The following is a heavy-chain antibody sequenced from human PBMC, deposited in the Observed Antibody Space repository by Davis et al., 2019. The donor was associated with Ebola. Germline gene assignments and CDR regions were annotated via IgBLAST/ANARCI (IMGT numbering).Heavy chain of an antibody. CDR1: GYTFTGYY. Sequence: ASVKVYCKASGYTFTGYYMHWVRQAPGQGLEWMGWINPNSGGTNYAQKFQGWVTMTRDTSISTAYMELSRLRSDDTAVYYCARESVFGVVDYWGQGTLVTVSS. D-gene: IGHD3-3*01. J-gene: IGHJ4*02. CDR3: ARESVFGVVDY. CDR2: INPNSGGT. V-gene: IGHV1-2*04.